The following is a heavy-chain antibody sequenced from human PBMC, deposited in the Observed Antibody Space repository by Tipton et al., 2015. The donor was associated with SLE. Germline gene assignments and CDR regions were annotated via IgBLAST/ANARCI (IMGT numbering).Heavy chain of an antibody. CDR3: AREAAADY. Sequence: TLSLTCAVSSYSISSGYYWGWIRQPPGKGLEWIGSIYHSGSTYYNPSLKSRVTISVDTSKNQFSLKLSSVTAADTAVYYCAREAAADYWGQGTLVTVSS. CDR1: SYSISSGYY. V-gene: IGHV4-38-2*02. J-gene: IGHJ4*02. CDR2: IYHSGST. D-gene: IGHD6-13*01.